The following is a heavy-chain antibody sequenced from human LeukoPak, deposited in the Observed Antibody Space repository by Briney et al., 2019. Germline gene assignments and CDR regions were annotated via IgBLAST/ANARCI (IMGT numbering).Heavy chain of an antibody. CDR2: IYTSGST. D-gene: IGHD1-26*01. V-gene: IGHV4-4*07. Sequence: SETLSLTCTDSGGSLTRYHWNWIWQPAGKGLEWIGRIYTSGSTNYNPYLKSRVTTSVDNSKDQFSLKLSSVTAADTAVYYCARAIVGAPNAFDIWGQGTMVTVSS. CDR3: ARAIVGAPNAFDI. CDR1: GGSLTRYH. J-gene: IGHJ3*02.